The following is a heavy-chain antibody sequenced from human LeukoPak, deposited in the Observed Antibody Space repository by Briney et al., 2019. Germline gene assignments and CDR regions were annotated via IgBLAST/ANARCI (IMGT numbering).Heavy chain of an antibody. J-gene: IGHJ4*02. CDR2: IYPGDSDT. D-gene: IGHD1-26*01. CDR1: GYSFSNYW. Sequence: GESLKISCKGSGYSFSNYWIGWVRQMPGKGLEWMGIIYPGDSDTGYSPSFQGQVTISADKSISTAYLQWSSLKASDTAMYYCAIRYSGSYNDYWGQGTLVTVSS. V-gene: IGHV5-51*01. CDR3: AIRYSGSYNDY.